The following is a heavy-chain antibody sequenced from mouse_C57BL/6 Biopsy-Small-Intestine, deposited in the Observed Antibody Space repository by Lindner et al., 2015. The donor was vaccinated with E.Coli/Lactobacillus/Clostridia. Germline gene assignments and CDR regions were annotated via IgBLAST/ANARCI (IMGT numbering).Heavy chain of an antibody. D-gene: IGHD1-1*01. CDR3: AREDYGSSYPYFDY. V-gene: IGHV1-84*01. Sequence: VQLQESGPELVKPGASVKISCKASGYTFTDYYINWVKQRPGQGLEWIGWIYPGSGNTKYNGKFKGKATLTVDTSSSTAYMQLSSLTSEDSAVYFCAREDYGSSYPYFDYWGQGTTLTVSS. CDR2: IYPGSGNT. CDR1: GYTFTDYY. J-gene: IGHJ2*01.